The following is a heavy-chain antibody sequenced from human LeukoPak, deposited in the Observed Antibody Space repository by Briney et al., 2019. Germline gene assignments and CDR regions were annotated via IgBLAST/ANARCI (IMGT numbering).Heavy chain of an antibody. Sequence: ASVKVSCKASGYTFTSYDINWVRQATGQGLEWMGWMNPNSGNTGYAQKFQGRVTMTRNTSISTAYMELSSLRSEDTAVYYCARDSADCSGNNCYSAEYFHHWGQGTLVTVSS. V-gene: IGHV1-8*01. D-gene: IGHD2-15*01. J-gene: IGHJ1*01. CDR2: MNPNSGNT. CDR1: GYTFTSYD. CDR3: ARDSADCSGNNCYSAEYFHH.